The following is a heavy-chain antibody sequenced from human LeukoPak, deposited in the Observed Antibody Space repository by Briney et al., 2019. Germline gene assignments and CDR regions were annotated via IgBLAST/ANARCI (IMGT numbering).Heavy chain of an antibody. CDR2: IYPGDSDT. Sequence: GESLKISCKGSGYSFTSYWIGWVRQMPGKGLEWMGIIYPGDSDTGYSPSFQGQVTISADKSISTAYLQWSSLKASDTAMYYCARAAAGRYYYDSSGYYPPFDYWGQGTLVTVSS. V-gene: IGHV5-51*01. CDR1: GYSFTSYW. J-gene: IGHJ4*02. D-gene: IGHD3-22*01. CDR3: ARAAAGRYYYDSSGYYPPFDY.